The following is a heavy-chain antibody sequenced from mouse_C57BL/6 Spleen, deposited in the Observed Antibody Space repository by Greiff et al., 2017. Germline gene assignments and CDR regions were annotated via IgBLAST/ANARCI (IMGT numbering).Heavy chain of an antibody. V-gene: IGHV1-81*01. CDR1: GYTFTSYG. CDR2: IYPRSGNT. J-gene: IGHJ2*01. Sequence: VQLQQSGAELARPGASVKLSCKASGYTFTSYGISWVKQRTGQGLEWIGEIYPRSGNTYYNEKFKGKATLTADKSSSTAYMELRSLTSEDSAVYFCARWDYDYDGGLVDYWGQGTTLTVSS. D-gene: IGHD2-4*01. CDR3: ARWDYDYDGGLVDY.